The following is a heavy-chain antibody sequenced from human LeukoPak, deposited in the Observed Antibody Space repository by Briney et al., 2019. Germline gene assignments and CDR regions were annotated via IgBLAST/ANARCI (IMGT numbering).Heavy chain of an antibody. Sequence: GRSLRLSCAASGFTFSSYAMHWVRQAPGKGLEWVAVISYDGSNKYYADSVKGRFTISRDNSKNTLYLQMNSLRAEDTAVYYCARDQSFVDYGDHGLVGADYYYGMDVWGQGTTVTVSS. CDR1: GFTFSSYA. J-gene: IGHJ6*02. V-gene: IGHV3-30*04. D-gene: IGHD4-17*01. CDR3: ARDQSFVDYGDHGLVGADYYYGMDV. CDR2: ISYDGSNK.